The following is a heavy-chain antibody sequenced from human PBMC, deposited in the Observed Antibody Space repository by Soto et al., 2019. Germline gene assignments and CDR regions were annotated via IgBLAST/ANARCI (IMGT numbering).Heavy chain of an antibody. V-gene: IGHV3-53*01. CDR1: GFTVSSNY. J-gene: IGHJ4*02. D-gene: IGHD4-17*01. CDR2: IYSGGST. Sequence: GGSLRLSCAASGFTVSSNYMSWVRQAPGKGLEWVSVIYSGGSTYYADSVKGRFTIPRDNSKNTLYLQMNSLRAEDTAVYYCARGYGAKYYFDYWGQGTLVTAPQ. CDR3: ARGYGAKYYFDY.